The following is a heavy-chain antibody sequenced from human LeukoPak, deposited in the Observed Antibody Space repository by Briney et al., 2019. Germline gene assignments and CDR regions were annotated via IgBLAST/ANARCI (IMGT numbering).Heavy chain of an antibody. CDR1: GGSISSYY. D-gene: IGHD5-18*01. CDR3: ARAVPRSPFLFHSAMAERYFDY. Sequence: SETLSLTCTVSGGSISSYYWSWIRQPPGKGLEWIGYIYYSGSTNYNPSLKSRVTISVDTSKNQFSLKLSSVTAADTAVYYCARAVPRSPFLFHSAMAERYFDYWGQGTLVTVSS. V-gene: IGHV4-59*01. J-gene: IGHJ4*02. CDR2: IYYSGST.